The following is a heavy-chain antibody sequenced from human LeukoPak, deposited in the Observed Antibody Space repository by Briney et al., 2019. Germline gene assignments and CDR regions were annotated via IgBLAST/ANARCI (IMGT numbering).Heavy chain of an antibody. Sequence: HPGRSLRPSCAASGFTFSSYAMHWVRQAPGKRLEWVAVISYDGSNKYYADSVKGRFTISRDNSKNTLYLQMNSLRAEDTAVYYCARAWYNWNLGYWGQGTLVTVSS. V-gene: IGHV3-30*04. D-gene: IGHD1-1*01. J-gene: IGHJ4*02. CDR3: ARAWYNWNLGY. CDR2: ISYDGSNK. CDR1: GFTFSSYA.